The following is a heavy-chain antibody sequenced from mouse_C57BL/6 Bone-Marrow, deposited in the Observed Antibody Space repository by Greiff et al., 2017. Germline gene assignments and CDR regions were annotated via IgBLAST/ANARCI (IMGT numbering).Heavy chain of an antibody. CDR2: IYPGSGNT. Sequence: QVQLQQSGAELVRPGASVKLSCKASGYTFTDYYINWVKQRPGQGLEWIARIYPGSGNTYYNEKFKGKATLTAEKSSSTAYMQLSSLTSEDSAVYFCARWDYGSFDYWGQGTTLTVSS. V-gene: IGHV1-76*01. J-gene: IGHJ2*01. CDR3: ARWDYGSFDY. CDR1: GYTFTDYY. D-gene: IGHD1-1*01.